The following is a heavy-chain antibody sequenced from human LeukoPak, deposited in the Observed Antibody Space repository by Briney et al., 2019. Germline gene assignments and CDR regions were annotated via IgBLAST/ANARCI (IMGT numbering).Heavy chain of an antibody. D-gene: IGHD3-10*01. CDR1: GFMFSNYA. J-gene: IGHJ5*01. CDR2: IRYDGSNK. V-gene: IGHV3-30*02. Sequence: GGSLRLSCAASGFMFSNYAMHWVRQAPGKGLEWVAFIRYDGSNKYYADSVKGRFTISRDNFKNTLYLQMNDLRVEDTALYYCVNSGFDPWGQGTLVTVSS. CDR3: VNSGFDP.